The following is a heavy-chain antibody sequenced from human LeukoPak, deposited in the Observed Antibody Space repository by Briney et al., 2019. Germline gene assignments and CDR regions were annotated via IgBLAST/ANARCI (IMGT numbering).Heavy chain of an antibody. CDR1: GFTFSDYA. V-gene: IGHV3-23*01. D-gene: IGHD5-24*01. CDR3: AKGGPQFFDY. J-gene: IGHJ4*02. Sequence: GGSLRLSCVVYGFTFSDYAMSWVRQAPGKGLEWVSTISGSGGRSYSEDPVKGRFTISRDNSRNTLYLQMNSLRVEDTAIYYCAKGGPQFFDYWGQGTLVTVSS. CDR2: ISGSGGRS.